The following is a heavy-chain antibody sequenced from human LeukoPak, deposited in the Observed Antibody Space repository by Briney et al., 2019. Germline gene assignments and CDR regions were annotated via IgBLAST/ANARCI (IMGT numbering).Heavy chain of an antibody. J-gene: IGHJ4*02. CDR2: ISYDGSNK. Sequence: GGSLRLSCAASGFTFSSYVMHWVRQAPGRGLEWVALISYDGSNKYYADSVKGRFTISRDNSKNTLYLQMNSLRAEDTAVYYCARGDYYDSSGYAPYYFDYWGQGTLVTVSS. D-gene: IGHD3-22*01. CDR1: GFTFSSYV. CDR3: ARGDYYDSSGYAPYYFDY. V-gene: IGHV3-30-3*01.